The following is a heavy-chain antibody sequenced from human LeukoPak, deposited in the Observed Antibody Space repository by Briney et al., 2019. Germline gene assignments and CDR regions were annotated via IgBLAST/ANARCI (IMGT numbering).Heavy chain of an antibody. J-gene: IGHJ4*02. V-gene: IGHV4-59*12. Sequence: SETLSLTCTVSGGSISNYYWSWIRQPPGKELEWIGYIYHSGSTNYNPSLKSRVTISQDTSKNQFSLNLNSVTAADTAVYYCARGGTLMTMVNWGQGTLVTVSS. CDR1: GGSISNYY. CDR3: ARGGTLMTMVN. CDR2: IYHSGST. D-gene: IGHD4/OR15-4a*01.